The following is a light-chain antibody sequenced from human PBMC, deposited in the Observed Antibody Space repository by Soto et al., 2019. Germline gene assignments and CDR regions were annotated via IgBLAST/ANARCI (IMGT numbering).Light chain of an antibody. CDR1: QAIGND. CDR3: LQNYRSPWT. V-gene: IGKV1-6*01. Sequence: ALPMTQSPSSLSASVGDRVTITCRASQAIGNDLGWYQQIPGKAPKLLIYAASRLHSGVPSNFSGSGSGSDFTLTISSLQPEDFATYYCLQNYRSPWTFGQGTKVELK. J-gene: IGKJ1*01. CDR2: AAS.